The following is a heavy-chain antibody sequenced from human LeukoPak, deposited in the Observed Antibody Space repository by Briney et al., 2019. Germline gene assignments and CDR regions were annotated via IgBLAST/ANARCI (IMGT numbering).Heavy chain of an antibody. J-gene: IGHJ4*02. CDR2: TSAHNDDT. D-gene: IGHD1-1*01. CDR1: GYTFTSYG. Sequence: ASVKVSCKASGYTFTSYGISWVHQAPGQGLDWMGWTSAHNDDTNYAETLQGRLTMTTDISTSTAYMELTSLRSDDTAVYYCARDWDTRNDYFDPWGQGTLVIVSS. V-gene: IGHV1-18*01. CDR3: ARDWDTRNDYFDP.